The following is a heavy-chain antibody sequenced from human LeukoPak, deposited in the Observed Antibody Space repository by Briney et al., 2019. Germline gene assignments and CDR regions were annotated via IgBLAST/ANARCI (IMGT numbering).Heavy chain of an antibody. J-gene: IGHJ4*02. D-gene: IGHD3-22*01. CDR3: ARGHSSGYYFY. CDR1: GFTFSSYA. V-gene: IGHV3-30-3*01. Sequence: GRSLRLSCAASGFTFSSYAMHWVRQAPGKGLEWVAVISYDGSNKYYADSVKGRFTIPRDNSKNTLYLQMNSLRAEDTAVYYCARGHSSGYYFYWGQGTLVTVSS. CDR2: ISYDGSNK.